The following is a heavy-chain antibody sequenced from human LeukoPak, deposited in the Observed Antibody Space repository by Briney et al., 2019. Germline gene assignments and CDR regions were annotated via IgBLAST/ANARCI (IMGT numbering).Heavy chain of an antibody. D-gene: IGHD5-18*01. CDR1: GGSISSSSYY. CDR3: ARGYSYGSGAFDI. CDR2: IYYSGST. Sequence: PSETLSLTCTVSGGSISSSSYYWGWIRQPPGKGLEWIGSIYYSGSTYYNPSLKSRVTISVDTSKNQFSLKLSSVTAADTAVYYCARGYSYGSGAFDIWGQGTMVTVSS. V-gene: IGHV4-39*07. J-gene: IGHJ3*02.